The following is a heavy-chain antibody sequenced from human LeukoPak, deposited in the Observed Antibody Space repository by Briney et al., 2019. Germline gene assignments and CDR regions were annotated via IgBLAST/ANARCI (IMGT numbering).Heavy chain of an antibody. CDR1: GGSFSGYY. D-gene: IGHD1-26*01. V-gene: IGHV4-34*01. Sequence: SETLSLTCAVYGGSFSGYYWSWIRQPPGKGLEWIGEINHSGSPNYNPSLRSRLTMSLDESKNQVSLNLTSVTAADTAVYYCSRESGPFSPFGFWGQGTLVSVHS. J-gene: IGHJ4*02. CDR2: INHSGSP. CDR3: SRESGPFSPFGF.